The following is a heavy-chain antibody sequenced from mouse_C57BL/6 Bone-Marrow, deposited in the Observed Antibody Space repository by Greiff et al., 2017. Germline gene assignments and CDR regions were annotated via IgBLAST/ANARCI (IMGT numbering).Heavy chain of an antibody. CDR2: IGNKANGCTT. CDR3: ARSGIYYYGSSPAWFAY. V-gene: IGHV7-3*01. CDR1: GFTFTDYY. D-gene: IGHD1-1*01. J-gene: IGHJ3*01. Sequence: EVQRVESGGGLVQPGGSLSLSCAASGFTFTDYYMSWVRQPPGQALEWLGFIGNKANGCTTEYSAYVKGRFTISRDNSQSILYLQMNALRAEASATYYCARSGIYYYGSSPAWFAYWGQGTLVTVSA.